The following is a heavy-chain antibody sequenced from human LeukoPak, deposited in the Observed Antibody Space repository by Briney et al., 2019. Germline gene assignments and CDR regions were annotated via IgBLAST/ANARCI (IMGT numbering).Heavy chain of an antibody. CDR3: ARDQVAAMVRERYFDY. D-gene: IGHD3-10*01. J-gene: IGHJ4*02. CDR2: ISYDGSNK. V-gene: IGHV3-30*03. CDR1: GFTFSSYG. Sequence: GGSLRLSCAAPGFTFSSYGMHWVRQAPGKGLEWVAVISYDGSNKYYADSVKGRFTISRDNAKNSLYLQMNSLRAEDTAVYYCARDQVAAMVRERYFDYWGQGTLVTVSS.